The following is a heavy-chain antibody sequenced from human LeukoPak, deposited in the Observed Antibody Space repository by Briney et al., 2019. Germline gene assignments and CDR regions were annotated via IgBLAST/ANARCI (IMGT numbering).Heavy chain of an antibody. CDR2: ISYDGSSK. V-gene: IGHV3-30*04. Sequence: GGSLRLSCAASGFTFSSYAMHWVRQAPGKGLEWVAVISYDGSSKYYADSVKGRFTISRDNSKNTLYLQMNSLRAEDTAVYYCARDRYYYGFESGGFDYWGQGTLVTVSS. D-gene: IGHD3-10*01. CDR1: GFTFSSYA. CDR3: ARDRYYYGFESGGFDY. J-gene: IGHJ4*02.